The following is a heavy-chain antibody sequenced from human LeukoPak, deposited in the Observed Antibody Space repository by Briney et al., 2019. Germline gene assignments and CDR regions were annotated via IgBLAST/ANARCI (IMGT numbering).Heavy chain of an antibody. CDR1: GFTFSSYG. J-gene: IGHJ3*02. CDR2: IRYDGSNK. CDR3: AKDQHDFWSGRDAFDI. D-gene: IGHD3-3*01. Sequence: PGGSLRLSCAASGFTFSSYGMHWVRQAPGKGLEWVAFIRYDGSNKYYADSVKGRFTISRDNSKNTLYLQMNSLRAEDTAVYYCAKDQHDFWSGRDAFDIWGQGTMVTVSS. V-gene: IGHV3-30*02.